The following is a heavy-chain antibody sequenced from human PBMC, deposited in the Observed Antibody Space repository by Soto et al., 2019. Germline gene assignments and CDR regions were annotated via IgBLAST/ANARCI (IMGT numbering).Heavy chain of an antibody. CDR2: INHSGST. CDR3: ARGKTTSPYYYYYYGMDV. CDR1: GGSFSDYS. V-gene: IGHV4-34*01. J-gene: IGHJ6*02. Sequence: SETLSLTCAVYGGSFSDYSCICIRQPPCKWLEWIGEINHSGSTNYNPSLKSRVTISVDTSKNQFSLKLSSVTAADTAVYYCARGKTTSPYYYYYYGMDVWGQGTTVTV. D-gene: IGHD4-17*01.